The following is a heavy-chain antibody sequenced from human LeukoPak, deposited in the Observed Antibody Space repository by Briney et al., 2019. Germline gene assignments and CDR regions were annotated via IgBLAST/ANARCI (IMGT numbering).Heavy chain of an antibody. J-gene: IGHJ5*02. CDR1: GGSFSGYY. D-gene: IGHD2-2*01. Sequence: SSETLSLTCAVYGGSFSGYYWSWIRQPPGKGLEWIGEINHSGSTNYNPSLKSRVTLSVDTSKNQFSLKLSSVTAADTAVYYCARSAPSAPGIVVVPAARLRGWFDPWGQGTLVTVSS. CDR3: ARSAPSAPGIVVVPAARLRGWFDP. V-gene: IGHV4-34*01. CDR2: INHSGST.